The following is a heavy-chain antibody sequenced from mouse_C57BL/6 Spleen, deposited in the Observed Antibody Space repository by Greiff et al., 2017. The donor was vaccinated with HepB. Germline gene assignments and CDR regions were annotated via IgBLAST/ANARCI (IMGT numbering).Heavy chain of an antibody. CDR3: TTGDGYYLAWFAY. J-gene: IGHJ3*01. CDR1: GFNIKDDY. Sequence: VQLQQSGAELVRPGASVKLSCTASGFNIKDDYMHWVKQRPEQGLEWIGWIDPENGDTEYASKFQGKATITADTSSNTAYLQLSSLTSEDTAVYYCTTGDGYYLAWFAYWGQGTLVTVSA. CDR2: IDPENGDT. V-gene: IGHV14-4*01. D-gene: IGHD2-3*01.